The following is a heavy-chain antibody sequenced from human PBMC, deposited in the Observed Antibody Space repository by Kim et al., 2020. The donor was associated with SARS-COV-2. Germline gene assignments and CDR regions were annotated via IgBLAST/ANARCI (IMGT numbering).Heavy chain of an antibody. J-gene: IGHJ5*02. D-gene: IGHD3-3*01. V-gene: IGHV3-48*03. Sequence: YGASVKCRFTITREDAKNTLYLHMHTLRGEDTALYYCAREESEALDLWGQGTLVTVSS. CDR3: AREESEALDL.